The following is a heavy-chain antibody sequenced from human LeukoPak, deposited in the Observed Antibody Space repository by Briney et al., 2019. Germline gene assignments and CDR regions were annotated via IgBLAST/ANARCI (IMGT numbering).Heavy chain of an antibody. CDR1: GGSISSSN. CDR2: ISYDGSNK. V-gene: IGHV3-30-3*01. D-gene: IGHD5-18*01. Sequence: LSLTCAVSGGSISSSNWWSWVRQAPGKGLEWVAVISYDGSNKYYADSVKGRFTISRDNSKNTLYLQMNSLRAEDTAVYYCAREKQLWTQGFDYWGQGTLVTVSS. J-gene: IGHJ4*02. CDR3: AREKQLWTQGFDY.